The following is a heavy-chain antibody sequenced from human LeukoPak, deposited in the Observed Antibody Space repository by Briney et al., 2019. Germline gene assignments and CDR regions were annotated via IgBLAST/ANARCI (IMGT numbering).Heavy chain of an antibody. CDR2: IIPIFGTA. J-gene: IGHJ6*03. V-gene: IGHV1-69*13. D-gene: IGHD4-17*01. CDR1: GGTFSSYA. CDR3: ARDIRVTTLYYYYYYMDV. Sequence: GALVKVSCKASGGTFSSYAISWGRQAPGEGLEWMGGIIPIFGTANYAQKFQGRVTITADESTSTAYMELSSLRSEDTAVYYCARDIRVTTLYYYYYYMDVWGKGTTVTISS.